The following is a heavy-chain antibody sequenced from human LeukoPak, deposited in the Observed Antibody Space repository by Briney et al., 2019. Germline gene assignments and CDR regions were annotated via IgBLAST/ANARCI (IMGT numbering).Heavy chain of an antibody. Sequence: SETLSLTCTVSGGSISSRSYYWGWIRRPPGKGLEWIGSIYYSGTTYYNPSLKTRVTISVDTSKNQFSLNLSSVTAADTAVYYCATWRTAKTGFDYWGQGTLVTVSS. J-gene: IGHJ4*02. CDR3: ATWRTAKTGFDY. V-gene: IGHV4-39*01. D-gene: IGHD1-1*01. CDR2: IYYSGTT. CDR1: GGSISSRSYY.